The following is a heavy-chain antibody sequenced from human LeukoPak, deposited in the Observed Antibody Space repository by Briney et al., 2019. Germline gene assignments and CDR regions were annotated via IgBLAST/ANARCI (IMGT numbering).Heavy chain of an antibody. CDR2: IYYTGIS. CDR3: ARSVDYFDNTGPHMMFDY. J-gene: IGHJ4*02. Sequence: PSDTLSLTCNVSGGSITSHYWNWIRQPPGKGLEWLGYIYYTGISKYHPSLKSRVSMLVDTAKNQFFLKVNSVTAADTAVYHCARSVDYFDNTGPHMMFDYWGQGSLVTVSS. CDR1: GGSITSHY. V-gene: IGHV4-59*07. D-gene: IGHD3-22*01.